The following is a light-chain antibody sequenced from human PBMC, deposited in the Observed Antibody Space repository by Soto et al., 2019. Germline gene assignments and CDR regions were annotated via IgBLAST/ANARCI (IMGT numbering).Light chain of an antibody. CDR3: QQYNNWPRAT. CDR1: QRITNW. CDR2: QAS. J-gene: IGKJ4*01. V-gene: IGKV1-5*03. Sequence: DVQLTQSPSTLAAFAGDRVTITCRASQRITNWLAWYQQKPGKAPSLLIYQASILQRGVPSRFSGSGFGTEFSLTISGLQPEDFGMYYCQQYNNWPRATFGGGTKVDIK.